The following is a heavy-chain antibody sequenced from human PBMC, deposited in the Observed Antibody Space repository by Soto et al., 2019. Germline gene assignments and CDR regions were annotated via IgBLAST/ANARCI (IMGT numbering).Heavy chain of an antibody. V-gene: IGHV3-30-3*01. J-gene: IGHJ4*02. D-gene: IGHD7-27*01. Sequence: VGSLRLSGAASGFSFSISPMHWVRQAPCKGPEWVALISYDGTNKFYADSVKGRFTISRDNSKSTLYLQVDSLRPEDAAVYYCARDPKTSGGQHWAFNYFDSWGQGTLVTVSS. CDR2: ISYDGTNK. CDR1: GFSFSISP. CDR3: ARDPKTSGGQHWAFNYFDS.